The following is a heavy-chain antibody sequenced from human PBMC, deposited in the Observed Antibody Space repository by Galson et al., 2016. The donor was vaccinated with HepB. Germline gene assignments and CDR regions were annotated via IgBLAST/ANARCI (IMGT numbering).Heavy chain of an antibody. CDR1: GYNLASYW. V-gene: IGHV5-51*01. Sequence: VKKPGESLKISCKGSGYNLASYWIGWVRQMPGKGLEWMGIIYPGDSDTRYSPSFQGQVTISADKPIRTAYLQWSSLKASDTPMYYCARHDFSLCPDDSWGQGALVTVSS. CDR3: ARHDFSLCPDDS. D-gene: IGHD3/OR15-3a*01. J-gene: IGHJ4*02. CDR2: IYPGDSDT.